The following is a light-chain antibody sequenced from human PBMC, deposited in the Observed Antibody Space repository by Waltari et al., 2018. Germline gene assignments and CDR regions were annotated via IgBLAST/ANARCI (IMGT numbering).Light chain of an antibody. CDR3: CSCSYTPTTTVI. CDR1: NSDVGAYDY. J-gene: IGLJ2*01. CDR2: EVT. V-gene: IGLV2-14*01. Sequence: QSALTQPASVSGSPGQSINISCTGTNSDVGAYDYVSWYQHHPGKAPKLIIYEVTNRPSGVSNRFSGSKSDNTASLTISGLQAEDEAEYYCCSCSYTPTTTVIFGGGTKLTVL.